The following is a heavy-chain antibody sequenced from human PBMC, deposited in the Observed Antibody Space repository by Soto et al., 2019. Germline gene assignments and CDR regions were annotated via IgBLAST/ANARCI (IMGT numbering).Heavy chain of an antibody. D-gene: IGHD2-15*01. CDR1: GFTFDTYA. Sequence: EVQLLESGGGLVQPGGSLRLSCAASGFTFDTYAMSWVRQAPGKGLEWVSAISGSGAKTYYADSVKGRFTISRDNSKNTLYLQMNSLRAEDTAVYHCAKLECSGGSCYSGRLADYFYYYMGVWCKGTTVTVAS. J-gene: IGHJ6*03. V-gene: IGHV3-23*01. CDR2: ISGSGAKT. CDR3: AKLECSGGSCYSGRLADYFYYYMGV.